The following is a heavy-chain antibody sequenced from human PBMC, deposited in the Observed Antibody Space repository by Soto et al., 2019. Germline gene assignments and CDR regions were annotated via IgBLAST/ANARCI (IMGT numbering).Heavy chain of an antibody. J-gene: IGHJ4*02. CDR3: AGSLGSGPKLSPFGY. CDR2: ISSSSSYI. CDR1: GFTFSSYS. Sequence: EVQLVESGGGLVKPGGSLRLSCAASGFTFSSYSMNWVRQAPGKGLEWVSSISSSSSYIYYADSVKGRFTISRDNAKNSLYLQMNSLRAENTAVYYCAGSLGSGPKLSPFGYWGQGTLVTVSS. D-gene: IGHD6-25*01. V-gene: IGHV3-21*01.